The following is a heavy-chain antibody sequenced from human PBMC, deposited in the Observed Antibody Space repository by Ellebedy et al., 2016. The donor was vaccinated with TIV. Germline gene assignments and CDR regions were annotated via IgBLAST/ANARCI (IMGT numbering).Heavy chain of an antibody. CDR1: GFTFNSYW. D-gene: IGHD3-22*01. CDR2: INQDGSRI. V-gene: IGHV3-7*03. CDR3: ARDGAYGDYSPGYYGMDV. Sequence: GGSLRLSCAASGFTFNSYWMSWVRQAPGKGLEWVANINQDGSRIYYVDSGKGRFTISRGNAKNSVFLRMNTLRVEDTAVYHCARDGAYGDYSPGYYGMDVWGQGTTVTVSS. J-gene: IGHJ6*02.